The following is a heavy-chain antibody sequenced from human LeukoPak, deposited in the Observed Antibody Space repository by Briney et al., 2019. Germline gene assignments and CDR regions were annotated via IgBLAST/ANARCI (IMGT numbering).Heavy chain of an antibody. V-gene: IGHV4-34*01. J-gene: IGHJ5*02. CDR2: INHSGST. Sequence: PSETLSLTCAVYGGSFSGYYWSWIRQPPGKGLEWIGEINHSGSTNYNPSLKSRVTISVDTSKNQFSLKLSSVTAADTAVYYCARGLYDYVWGSCRTSRGSWFDPWGQGTLVTVSS. CDR3: ARGLYDYVWGSCRTSRGSWFDP. D-gene: IGHD3-16*02. CDR1: GGSFSGYY.